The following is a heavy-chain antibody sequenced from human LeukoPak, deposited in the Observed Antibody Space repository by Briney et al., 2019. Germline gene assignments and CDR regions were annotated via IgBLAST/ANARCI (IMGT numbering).Heavy chain of an antibody. Sequence: SGGSLRLSCAASGFTFSTYGMHWVRQAPGKGLEWAAVISYDGSYESYADSVKGRFTISRGNSKNTLYLQMNSLRDEDSAVYYCARELFRDGYNWVDYWGQGTLVTVSS. V-gene: IGHV3-30*01. CDR2: ISYDGSYE. D-gene: IGHD5-24*01. J-gene: IGHJ4*02. CDR3: ARELFRDGYNWVDY. CDR1: GFTFSTYG.